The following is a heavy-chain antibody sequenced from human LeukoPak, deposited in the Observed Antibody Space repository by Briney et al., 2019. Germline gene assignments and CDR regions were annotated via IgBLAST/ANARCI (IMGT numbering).Heavy chain of an antibody. V-gene: IGHV4-39*07. CDR2: IYYSGST. CDR1: GGSISSSSYY. D-gene: IGHD1-26*01. J-gene: IGHJ4*02. Sequence: SETLSLTCTVSGGSISSSSYYWGWIRQPPGKGLEWIGSIYYSGSTYYNPSLKSRVTISVDTSKNQFSLKLSSVTAADTAVYYCASHGGSYYDTQYYFDYWGQGTLVTVSS. CDR3: ASHGGSYYDTQYYFDY.